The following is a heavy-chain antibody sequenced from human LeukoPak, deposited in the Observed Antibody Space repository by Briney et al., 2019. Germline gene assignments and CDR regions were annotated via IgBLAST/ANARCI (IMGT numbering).Heavy chain of an antibody. CDR1: GGSISSYY. CDR2: ISWNSGSI. V-gene: IGHV3-9*01. CDR3: AKAVDGYSGTAYFDY. Sequence: LSLTCTVSGGSISSYYWSWVRQAPGKGLEWVSGISWNSGSIGYADSVKGRFTISRDNAKNSLYLQMNSLRAEDTALYYCAKAVDGYSGTAYFDYWGQGTLVTVSS. J-gene: IGHJ4*02. D-gene: IGHD5-18*01.